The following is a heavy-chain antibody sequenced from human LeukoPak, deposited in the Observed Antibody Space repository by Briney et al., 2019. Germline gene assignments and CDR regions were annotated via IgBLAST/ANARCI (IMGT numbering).Heavy chain of an antibody. D-gene: IGHD6-6*01. V-gene: IGHV1-2*02. J-gene: IGHJ4*02. CDR1: GYTFTGYY. Sequence: GASVKVSCKPSGYTFTGYYMHWVRQAPGQGLEWMGWISPNSGATTYAQKFQGRVTMTTDTSVTTAYMELSRLTSDDMAVYYCAREVSPWGSSFDYWGQGTLVTVSS. CDR2: ISPNSGAT. CDR3: AREVSPWGSSFDY.